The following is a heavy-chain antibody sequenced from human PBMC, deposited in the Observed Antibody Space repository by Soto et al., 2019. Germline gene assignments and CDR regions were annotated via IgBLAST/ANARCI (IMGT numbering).Heavy chain of an antibody. CDR2: INPNSGGT. V-gene: IGHV1-2*02. CDR3: AREAHCTNGVCIDSDAFDI. D-gene: IGHD2-8*01. J-gene: IGHJ3*02. CDR1: GYTFTGYY. Sequence: ASVKVSCKASGYTFTGYYMHWVRQAPGQGLEWMGWINPNSGGTNYAQKFQGRVTMTRDTSISTAYMELSRVRSDDTAVYYCAREAHCTNGVCIDSDAFDIWGQGTMVTVSS.